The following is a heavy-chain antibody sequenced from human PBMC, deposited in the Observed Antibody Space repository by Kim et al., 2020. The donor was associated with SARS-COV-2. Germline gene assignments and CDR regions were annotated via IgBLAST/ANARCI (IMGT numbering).Heavy chain of an antibody. J-gene: IGHJ4*02. CDR3: ARGLSSWYYFDY. V-gene: IGHV3-53*01. CDR1: GFTVSSNY. D-gene: IGHD6-13*01. CDR2: IYSGGST. Sequence: GGSLRLSCAASGFTVSSNYMSWVRQAPGKGLEWVSVIYSGGSTYYADSVKGRFTISRDNSKNTLYLQMNSLRAEDTAVYYCARGLSSWYYFDYWGQGTLVTVSS.